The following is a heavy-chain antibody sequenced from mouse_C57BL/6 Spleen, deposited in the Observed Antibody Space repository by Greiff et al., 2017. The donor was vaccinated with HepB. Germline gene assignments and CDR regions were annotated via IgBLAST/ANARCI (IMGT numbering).Heavy chain of an antibody. D-gene: IGHD2-5*01. CDR1: GYTFTSYW. CDR2: IDPSDSET. V-gene: IGHV1-52*01. J-gene: IGHJ4*01. Sequence: VQLQQSGAELVRPGSSVKLSCKASGYTFTSYWMHWVKQRPIQGLEWIGNIDPSDSETHYNQKFKDKATLTVDKSSSTAYMQLSSLTSEDSAVYYCARSDAYSNRSMDYWGQGTSVTVSS. CDR3: ARSDAYSNRSMDY.